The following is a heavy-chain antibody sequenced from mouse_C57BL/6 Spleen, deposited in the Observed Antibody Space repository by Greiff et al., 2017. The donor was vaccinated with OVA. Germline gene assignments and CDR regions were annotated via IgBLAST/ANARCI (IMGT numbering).Heavy chain of an antibody. CDR1: GYTFTDYE. CDR2: IDPETGGT. V-gene: IGHV1-15*01. Sequence: VQLKASGAELVRPGASVTLSCKASGYTFTDYEMHWVKQTPVHGLEWIGAIDPETGGTAYNQKFKGKAILTADKSSSTAYMELRSLTSEDSAVYYCTRSFITTVVAPYAMDYWGQGTSVTVSS. J-gene: IGHJ4*01. D-gene: IGHD1-1*01. CDR3: TRSFITTVVAPYAMDY.